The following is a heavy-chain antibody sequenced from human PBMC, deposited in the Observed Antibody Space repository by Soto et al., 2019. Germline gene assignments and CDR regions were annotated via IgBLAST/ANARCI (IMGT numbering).Heavy chain of an antibody. CDR2: LYSSGTRT. CDR3: GKDRCGGGTMCYVED. Sequence: EVQLLESGGGLVQPGGSLRLSCAASGFTFSTYAMSWVRQAPGKGLEWVSSLYSSGTRTFYADSVKGRFTISRDNSKNTVYLQMDSLRAEDTAVYYCGKDRCGGGTMCYVEDWGQGTLVIVSS. CDR1: GFTFSTYA. D-gene: IGHD2-2*01. V-gene: IGHV3-23*05. J-gene: IGHJ4*02.